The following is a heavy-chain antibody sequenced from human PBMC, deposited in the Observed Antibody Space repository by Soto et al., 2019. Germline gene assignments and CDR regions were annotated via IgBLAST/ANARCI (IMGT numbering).Heavy chain of an antibody. CDR1: GFTFSSYG. D-gene: IGHD2-2*01. Sequence: QVQLVESGGGVVQPGRSLRLSCAASGFTFSSYGMHWVRQAPGNGLEWVAVISYDGSNKYYADSVKGRFTISRDNSKNTLYLQMNSLRAEDTAVYYCAKDLSQAESTNDYWGQGTLVTVSS. V-gene: IGHV3-30*18. J-gene: IGHJ4*02. CDR2: ISYDGSNK. CDR3: AKDLSQAESTNDY.